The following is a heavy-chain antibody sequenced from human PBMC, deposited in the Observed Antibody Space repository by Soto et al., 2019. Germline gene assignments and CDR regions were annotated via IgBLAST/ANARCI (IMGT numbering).Heavy chain of an antibody. Sequence: GGSLRLSCAASGVTFTSYAMTWVRQVPGEGLQWVSSISRSGDSTYYADSVKGRFTTSRDNSKNTLYLQMNSLRAEDTAIYYCAKGSFGFDYWGQGTLVTVSS. J-gene: IGHJ4*02. V-gene: IGHV3-23*01. CDR1: GVTFTSYA. D-gene: IGHD3-10*01. CDR3: AKGSFGFDY. CDR2: ISRSGDST.